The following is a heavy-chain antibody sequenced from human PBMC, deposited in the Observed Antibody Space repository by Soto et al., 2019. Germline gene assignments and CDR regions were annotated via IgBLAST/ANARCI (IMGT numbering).Heavy chain of an antibody. Sequence: SSETLSLTCTVSGGSISSSSYYWSWIRQPPGKGLEWIGYINYTGSTNYNPSLKSRVTISVDTSKNQFSLKLSSVTAADTAVYYCARGRFRLAAFFDYWGQGTLVTVSS. CDR2: INYTGST. J-gene: IGHJ4*02. V-gene: IGHV4-39*07. D-gene: IGHD3-3*02. CDR3: ARGRFRLAAFFDY. CDR1: GGSISSSSYY.